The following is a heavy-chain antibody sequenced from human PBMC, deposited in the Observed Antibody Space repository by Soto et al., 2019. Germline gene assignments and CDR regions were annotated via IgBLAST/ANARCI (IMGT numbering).Heavy chain of an antibody. CDR3: AHSRCGGDCLQSYSSHYYYGMDV. J-gene: IGHJ6*02. V-gene: IGHV2-5*02. D-gene: IGHD2-21*02. CDR1: GFSLSTSGVG. Sequence: QITLKESGPTLVKPTQTLTLTCTFSGFSLSTSGVGVGWIRQPPGKALEWLALIYWDDDKRYSPSLKSRPTITTDTSKNNVVLTMTNMDPVDTATSYCAHSRCGGDCLQSYSSHYYYGMDVWGQGTTVTVSS. CDR2: IYWDDDK.